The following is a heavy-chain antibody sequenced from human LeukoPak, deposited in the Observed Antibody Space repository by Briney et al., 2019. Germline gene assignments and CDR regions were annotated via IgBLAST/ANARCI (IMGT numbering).Heavy chain of an antibody. CDR3: ARTLVVVMYYGMDV. V-gene: IGHV3-30*03. J-gene: IGHJ6*02. CDR2: ISYDGSNK. CDR1: EFTFSSYG. D-gene: IGHD3-22*01. Sequence: PGRSLRLSCAASEFTFSSYGMHWVRQAPGKGLEWVAVISYDGSNKYYADSVKGRFTISRDNSKNTLYLQMNSLRAEDTAVYYCARTLVVVMYYGMDVWGQGTTVTVSS.